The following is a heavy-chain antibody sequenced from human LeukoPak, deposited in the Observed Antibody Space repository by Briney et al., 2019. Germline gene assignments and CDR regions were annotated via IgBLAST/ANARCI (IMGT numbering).Heavy chain of an antibody. J-gene: IGHJ5*02. Sequence: GGSLRLSCAASGFTFSSYAMSWVRQAPGKGLEWVSAISGSGGSTYYADSVKGRFTISRDNSKNTLYLQMNSQRAEDTAVYYCAKTRRTTMVRGAKGWFDPWGQGTLVTVSS. CDR1: GFTFSSYA. D-gene: IGHD3-10*01. V-gene: IGHV3-23*01. CDR3: AKTRRTTMVRGAKGWFDP. CDR2: ISGSGGST.